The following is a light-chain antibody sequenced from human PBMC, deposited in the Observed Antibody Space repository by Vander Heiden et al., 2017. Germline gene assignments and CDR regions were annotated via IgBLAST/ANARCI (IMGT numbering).Light chain of an antibody. Sequence: QSALTQPDSVSGSPGQSITISCTGTSSDVGAYNYVSWYQHHPGKAPKLMIYDVSNRPSGVSNRFSGSKSGNTASLTISGLQAEDEADYYCSSYTTSSTPLYVFGTGTKVTVL. CDR3: SSYTTSSTPLYV. CDR1: SSDVGAYNY. CDR2: DVS. V-gene: IGLV2-14*03. J-gene: IGLJ1*01.